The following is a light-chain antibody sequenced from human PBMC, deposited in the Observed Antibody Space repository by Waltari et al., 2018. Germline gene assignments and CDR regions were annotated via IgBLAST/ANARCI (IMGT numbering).Light chain of an antibody. J-gene: IGLJ3*02. Sequence: SYELTQPPSVSVSPGLTARITCPGDALPKKYAYWYQQKSGQAPVLVIYEDSKRPSGIPERVAGSSSGTMATLTISGAQVEDEADYYCSSTDNSGDQRVFGGGTKLTVL. V-gene: IGLV3-10*01. CDR3: SSTDNSGDQRV. CDR2: EDS. CDR1: ALPKKY.